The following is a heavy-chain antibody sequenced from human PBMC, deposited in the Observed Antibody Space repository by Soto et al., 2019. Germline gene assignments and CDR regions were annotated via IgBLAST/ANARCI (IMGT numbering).Heavy chain of an antibody. CDR2: ISSSGSTI. Sequence: GGSLRLSCAASGFTFSDYYMSWIRQAPGKGLEWVSYISSSGSTIYYADSVKGRFTISRDNAKNSLYLQMNSLRAEDTAVYYCARYMGGIAVGPQHTKELDYWGQGTLVTVSS. CDR3: ARYMGGIAVGPQHTKELDY. V-gene: IGHV3-11*01. D-gene: IGHD6-19*01. CDR1: GFTFSDYY. J-gene: IGHJ4*02.